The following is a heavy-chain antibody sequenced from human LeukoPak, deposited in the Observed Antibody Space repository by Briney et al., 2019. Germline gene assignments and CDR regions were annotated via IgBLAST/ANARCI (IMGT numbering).Heavy chain of an antibody. J-gene: IGHJ4*02. CDR3: ARNGSGSYGY. V-gene: IGHV1-18*01. CDR2: SSVYNGHT. Sequence: GASVKVSCKASGYSFTTYGISWVRQAPGQGLEWMGWSSVYNGHTNYARKLQGRVTMTTDTSTSTAYMELRSLTSDDTAVYYCARNGSGSYGYWGQGTLVIVSS. CDR1: GYSFTTYG. D-gene: IGHD3-10*01.